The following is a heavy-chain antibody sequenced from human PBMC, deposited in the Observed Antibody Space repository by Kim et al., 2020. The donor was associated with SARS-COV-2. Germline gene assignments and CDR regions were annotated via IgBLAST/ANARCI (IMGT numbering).Heavy chain of an antibody. CDR1: GDSTSSYY. V-gene: IGHV4-59*08. CDR3: ASHSGYDLIFDY. J-gene: IGHJ4*02. CDR2: IYYSGST. D-gene: IGHD5-12*01. Sequence: SETLSLTCRVSGDSTSSYYWSWIRQPPGKGLEWIGDIYYSGSTNYNPSLKSRVTMSIDTSKNQLSLKLSSVTAADTAVYYCASHSGYDLIFDYWGQGTPV.